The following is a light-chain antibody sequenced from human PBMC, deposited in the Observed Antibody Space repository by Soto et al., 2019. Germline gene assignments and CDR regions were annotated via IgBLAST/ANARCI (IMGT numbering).Light chain of an antibody. V-gene: IGKV3D-15*01. J-gene: IGKJ4*01. CDR1: HSVSRY. CDR2: DAS. Sequence: EIVLTQSPATLSLSPGERATLSCRASHSVSRYLAWYQLKLGQAPRLLIYDASSRATGIPARFSGSGSGTEFTLTINSLQSEDFAVYYCQQYSNWPLTFGGGTKVDIK. CDR3: QQYSNWPLT.